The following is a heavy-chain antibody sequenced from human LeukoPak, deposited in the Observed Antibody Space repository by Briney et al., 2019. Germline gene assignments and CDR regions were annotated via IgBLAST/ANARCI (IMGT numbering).Heavy chain of an antibody. CDR2: INHSGST. D-gene: IGHD3-10*01. CDR3: ARGAPYYYGSGSTFDY. Sequence: PSETLSLTCAVYGGSFSGYYWSWIRHPPGKGLEWIGEINHSGSTNYNPSLKSRVTISVDTSKNQFSLKLSSVTAADTAVYYCARGAPYYYGSGSTFDYWGQGTLVTVSS. J-gene: IGHJ4*02. V-gene: IGHV4-34*01. CDR1: GGSFSGYY.